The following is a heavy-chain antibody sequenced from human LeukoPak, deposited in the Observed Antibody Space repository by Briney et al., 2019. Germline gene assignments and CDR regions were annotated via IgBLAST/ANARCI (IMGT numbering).Heavy chain of an antibody. V-gene: IGHV1-8*03. D-gene: IGHD6-6*01. Sequence: ASVKVSRKASGYTFTSYDINWVRQATGQGLEWMGWMNPNSGNTGYAQKFQGRVTITRNTSISTAYTELSSLRSEDTAVYYCARGEQLDAFDIWGQGTMVTVSS. CDR1: GYTFTSYD. CDR2: MNPNSGNT. J-gene: IGHJ3*02. CDR3: ARGEQLDAFDI.